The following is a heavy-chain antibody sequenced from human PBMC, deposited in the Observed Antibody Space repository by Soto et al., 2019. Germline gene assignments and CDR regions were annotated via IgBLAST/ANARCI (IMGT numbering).Heavy chain of an antibody. J-gene: IGHJ4*02. CDR3: GCDDSSGYYGALGY. CDR2: MYYTGDT. V-gene: IGHV4-30-4*01. D-gene: IGHD3-22*01. CDR1: GDSISSGDYY. Sequence: PSETLSLTCSVSGDSISSGDYYWSWIRQPPGKGLEWIGYMYYTGDTYYNPSLKSRGTISVDTSKNQFSLKLNSVTAADTAVCARGCDDSSGYYGALGYWGPRHLVAVSS.